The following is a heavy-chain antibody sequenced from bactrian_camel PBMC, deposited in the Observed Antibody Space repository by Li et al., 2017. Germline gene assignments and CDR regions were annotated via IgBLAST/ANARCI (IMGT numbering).Heavy chain of an antibody. J-gene: IGHJ4*01. CDR2: ISRSSFRI. CDR3: AALYTGISGCYSTSLAPASFDY. Sequence: VQLVESGGGSVQAGGPLNLSCSVSGQTDRSRTMAWFRQAPGKEREGIASISRSSFRIQYSDSAKGRFTISRDNAKNTLYLQLNSLKPEDTAIYYCAALYTGISGCYSTSLAPASFDYWSQGTQVTVS. V-gene: IGHV3-3*01. CDR1: GQTDRSRT. D-gene: IGHD1*01.